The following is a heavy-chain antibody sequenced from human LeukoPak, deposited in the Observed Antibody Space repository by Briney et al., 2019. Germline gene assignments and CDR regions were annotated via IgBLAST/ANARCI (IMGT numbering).Heavy chain of an antibody. CDR2: INHSGST. J-gene: IGHJ4*02. V-gene: IGHV4-34*01. CDR3: ARGSGYRIDY. CDR1: GGSFNGYY. Sequence: SETLSLTCAVYGGSFNGYYWSWIRQPPGKGLEWIGEINHSGSTNYNPSLKSRVTISVDTSKNQFSLKLSSVTAADTAVYYCARGSGYRIDYWGQGTLVTVSS. D-gene: IGHD5-12*01.